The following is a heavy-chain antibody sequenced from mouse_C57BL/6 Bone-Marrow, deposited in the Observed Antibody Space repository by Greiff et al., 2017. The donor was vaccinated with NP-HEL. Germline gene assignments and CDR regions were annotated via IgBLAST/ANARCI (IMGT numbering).Heavy chain of an antibody. CDR3: SRKLIYGYDVGRYAMDY. CDR1: GFSLTSYA. D-gene: IGHD2-2*01. CDR2: IWTGGGT. J-gene: IGHJ4*01. V-gene: IGHV2-9-1*01. Sequence: QVQLKESGPGLVAPSQSLSITCTVSGFSLTSYAISWVRQPPGKGLEWLGVIWTGGGTTYNSALKSRLSISKDNSTSQVLLIMNSLQTDEKARYYWSRKLIYGYDVGRYAMDYWGQGTSVTVSS.